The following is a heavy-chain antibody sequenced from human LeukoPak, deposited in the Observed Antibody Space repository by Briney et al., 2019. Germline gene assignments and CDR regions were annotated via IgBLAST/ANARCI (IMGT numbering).Heavy chain of an antibody. J-gene: IGHJ6*03. V-gene: IGHV1-46*01. CDR3: ARVVTRRGYYYYYMDV. Sequence: ASVKVSCKASGYTFTSYYIHWVRQAPGQGLEWMGIINPSGGSTSYAQKLQGRVTMTTDTSTSTAYMELRSLRSDDTAVYYCARVVTRRGYYYYYMDVWGKGTTVTVSS. D-gene: IGHD3-3*01. CDR1: GYTFTSYY. CDR2: INPSGGST.